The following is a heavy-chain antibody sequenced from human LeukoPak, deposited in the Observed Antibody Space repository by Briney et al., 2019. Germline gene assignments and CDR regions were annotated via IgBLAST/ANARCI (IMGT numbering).Heavy chain of an antibody. V-gene: IGHV4-59*08. D-gene: IGHD2-15*01. CDR1: GGSINNNY. CDR3: ARHGGSGGDDY. Sequence: SETLSLTCTVSGGSINNNYWTWIRQPPGKSLEWIGYIYYTGSTTYNPSLQSRVSMSVDTSKNQFSPHLSSVTAADTAVYYCARHGGSGGDDYWGQGTLVTVSS. CDR2: IYYTGST. J-gene: IGHJ4*02.